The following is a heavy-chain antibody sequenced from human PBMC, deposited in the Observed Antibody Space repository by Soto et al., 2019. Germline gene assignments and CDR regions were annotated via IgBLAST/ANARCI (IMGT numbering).Heavy chain of an antibody. CDR3: ASAILIPSAKVGPDAFDV. Sequence: ASVKVSCKASGYSFTGYYIHWVRQAPGHGPEWMGWIYPNTGETRFAQKFQGRVTLTSDTSIKTAYMEINSLTSADTAVYYCASAILIPSAKVGPDAFDVWGQGTLVTVSS. V-gene: IGHV1-2*02. D-gene: IGHD3-16*01. J-gene: IGHJ3*01. CDR2: IYPNTGET. CDR1: GYSFTGYY.